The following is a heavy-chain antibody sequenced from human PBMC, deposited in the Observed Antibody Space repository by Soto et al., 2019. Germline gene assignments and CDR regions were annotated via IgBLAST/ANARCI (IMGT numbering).Heavy chain of an antibody. Sequence: ASVKVSCKVSGYFLTALSIHWVRQAPGKGLEWMGGFDREDGEPIYAQKFQGRVTMTEDTSTDSAYMELSSLTSEDTAIYYCAHGEGIVKSIVYFDSWGQGTLVTVSS. D-gene: IGHD1-26*01. CDR1: GYFLTALS. CDR2: FDREDGEP. CDR3: AHGEGIVKSIVYFDS. J-gene: IGHJ4*02. V-gene: IGHV1-24*01.